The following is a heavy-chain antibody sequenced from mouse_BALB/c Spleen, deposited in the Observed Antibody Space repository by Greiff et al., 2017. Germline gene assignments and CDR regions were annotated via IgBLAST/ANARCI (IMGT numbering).Heavy chain of an antibody. CDR1: GFTFTDYY. D-gene: IGHD3-1*01. CDR3: ARDSSGYVRYYAMDY. J-gene: IGHJ4*01. CDR2: IRNKANGYTT. V-gene: IGHV7-3*02. Sequence: EVQGVESGGGLVQPGGSLRLSCATSGFTFTDYYMSWVRQPPGKALEWLGFIRNKANGYTTEYSASVKGRFTISRDNSQSILYLQMNTLRAEDSATYYCARDSSGYVRYYAMDYWGQGTSVTVSS.